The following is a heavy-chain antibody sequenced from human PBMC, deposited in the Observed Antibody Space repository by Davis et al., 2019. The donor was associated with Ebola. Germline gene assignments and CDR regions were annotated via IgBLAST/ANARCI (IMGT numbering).Heavy chain of an antibody. Sequence: GESLKISCAASGFTFSTYAMHWVRQAPGKGLEWEAVISYDGSNKYYADSVKGRFTISRDNSKNTLYLQMNSLGVEDTAVYYCARDLGPWELGGKLGYWGQGTLVTVSS. J-gene: IGHJ4*02. CDR1: GFTFSTYA. CDR3: ARDLGPWELGGKLGY. V-gene: IGHV3-30-3*01. CDR2: ISYDGSNK. D-gene: IGHD1-26*01.